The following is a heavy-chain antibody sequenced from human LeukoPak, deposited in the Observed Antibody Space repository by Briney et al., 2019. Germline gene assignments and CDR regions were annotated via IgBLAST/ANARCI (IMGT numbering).Heavy chain of an antibody. Sequence: PGGSLRPSCAASGYTLYDCAMHWVRHAPRKGLEWVSGTSWNSGRIGYAGSVKGRFTISRDNAKNSLYLQMNSLRAEDMALYYCARGYSYGYVGIDYWGQGTLVTVSS. D-gene: IGHD5-18*01. J-gene: IGHJ4*02. CDR2: TSWNSGRI. CDR1: GYTLYDCA. V-gene: IGHV3-9*03. CDR3: ARGYSYGYVGIDY.